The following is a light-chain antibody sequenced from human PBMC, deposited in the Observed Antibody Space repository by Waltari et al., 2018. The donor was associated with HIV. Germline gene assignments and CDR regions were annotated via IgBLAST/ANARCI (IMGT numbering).Light chain of an antibody. J-gene: IGLJ1*01. V-gene: IGLV2-14*01. Sequence: QSALTQPASVSGSPGPSITIPCTGTSRDIGRYSYVSLFQHRPGKAPKLVSLEVDIRASGISYRFSGSKSGYTASLTIDGLQPEDEADYFCCSYTTKNTCVVGTGTTDT. CDR3: CSYTTKNTCV. CDR1: SRDIGRYSY. CDR2: EVD.